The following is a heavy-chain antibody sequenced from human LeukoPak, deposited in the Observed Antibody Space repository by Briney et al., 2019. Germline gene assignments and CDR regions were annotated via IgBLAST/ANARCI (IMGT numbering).Heavy chain of an antibody. D-gene: IGHD3-9*01. J-gene: IGHJ4*02. CDR2: INHSGNT. CDR1: GESFSGYY. CDR3: ARGYYDILTGPHPYFDY. V-gene: IGHV4-34*01. Sequence: PSETLSLTCAVYGESFSGYYWSWIRQPPGKGPEWIGEINHSGNTNYNPSLKSRVAISVDTSKNQFSLKLTSVTAADTAVYYCARGYYDILTGPHPYFDYWGQGTLVTVSS.